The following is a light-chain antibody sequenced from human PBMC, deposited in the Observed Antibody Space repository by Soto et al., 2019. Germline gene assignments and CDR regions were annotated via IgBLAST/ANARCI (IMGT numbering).Light chain of an antibody. CDR1: ESISSN. J-gene: IGKJ1*01. Sequence: EIVITQSPAILSVSPGERATLSCRANESISSNLAWYQQKPGRAPRLLIYAASTRATGIPARFSGSGSGTEFTLTISSLQSEDFAVYYCQQYNEWPSWTFGQGTKVDI. CDR3: QQYNEWPSWT. CDR2: AAS. V-gene: IGKV3-15*01.